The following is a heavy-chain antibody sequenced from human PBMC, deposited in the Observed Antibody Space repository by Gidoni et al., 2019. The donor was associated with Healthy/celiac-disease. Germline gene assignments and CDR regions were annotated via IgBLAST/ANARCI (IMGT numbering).Heavy chain of an antibody. CDR2: INPSGGST. Sequence: QVQLVQSGAEVKKPGASVKVSCKAPGYTFTSHYMHWVRQAPGQGLEWMGIINPSGGSTSYAQKFQGRVTMTRDTSTSTVYMELSSLRSEDTAVYYCARALIVVVPAARSDSCFDYWGQGTLVTVSS. CDR1: GYTFTSHY. V-gene: IGHV1-46*01. D-gene: IGHD2-2*01. J-gene: IGHJ4*02. CDR3: ARALIVVVPAARSDSCFDY.